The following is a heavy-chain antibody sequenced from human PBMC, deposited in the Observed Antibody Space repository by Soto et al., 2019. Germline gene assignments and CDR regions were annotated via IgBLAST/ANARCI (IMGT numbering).Heavy chain of an antibody. CDR3: ARDQRSFDSRHSDY. CDR2: IYYSGST. D-gene: IGHD3-10*01. V-gene: IGHV4-61*01. CDR1: GGSVSSGSYY. Sequence: QVQLQESGPGLVKPSETLSLTCTVSGGSVSSGSYYWSWIRQPPGKGLEWIGYIYYSGSTNYNPSLKSRVTISVDTSKNQFSLKLSSVTAADSAVYYCARDQRSFDSRHSDYWGQGTLVTDSS. J-gene: IGHJ4*02.